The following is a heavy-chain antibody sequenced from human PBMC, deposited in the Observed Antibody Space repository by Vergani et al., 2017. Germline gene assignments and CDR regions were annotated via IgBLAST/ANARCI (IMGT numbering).Heavy chain of an antibody. CDR1: GFTFSSYW. V-gene: IGHV3-74*01. CDR2: INSDGSST. Sequence: EVQLVESGGGLVQPGGPLRLSCAASGFTFSSYWMHWARQAPGKGLVWVSRINSDGSSTSYADSVKGRFTISRDNAKNTLYLQMNSLRAEDTAVYYCASFLDMVATTPFDCWGQGTLVTVSS. J-gene: IGHJ4*02. CDR3: ASFLDMVATTPFDC. D-gene: IGHD5-12*01.